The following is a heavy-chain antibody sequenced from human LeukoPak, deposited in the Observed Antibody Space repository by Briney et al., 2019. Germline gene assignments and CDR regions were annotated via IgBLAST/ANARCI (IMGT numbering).Heavy chain of an antibody. CDR2: ISGSGGST. Sequence: GGSLRLSCAASGFTFSSYAMSWVRQAPGKGLEWVSAISGSGGSTYYADSVKGRFTISRDNSKNTLYLQMNSLRAEDTAEYYCAKDGYCSGGSCYSHWYFDLWGRGTLVTVSS. D-gene: IGHD2-15*01. V-gene: IGHV3-23*01. CDR1: GFTFSSYA. CDR3: AKDGYCSGGSCYSHWYFDL. J-gene: IGHJ2*01.